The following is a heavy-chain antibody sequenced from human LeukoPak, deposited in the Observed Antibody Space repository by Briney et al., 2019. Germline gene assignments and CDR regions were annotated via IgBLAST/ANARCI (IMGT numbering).Heavy chain of an antibody. D-gene: IGHD3-22*01. Sequence: GGSLRLSCATSGFTFNSYSMSWVRQAPGKGLQWVSYISSTTTFIYYADSVKGRFTISRDSAKNSLYLQMNHLRAEDTAVYYCARDKYDSSGLPSYWGQGTLVTVSS. CDR2: ISSTTTFI. V-gene: IGHV3-48*01. CDR3: ARDKYDSSGLPSY. CDR1: GFTFNSYS. J-gene: IGHJ4*02.